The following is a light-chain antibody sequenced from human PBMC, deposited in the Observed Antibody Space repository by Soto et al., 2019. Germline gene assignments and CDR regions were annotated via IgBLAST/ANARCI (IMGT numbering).Light chain of an antibody. CDR1: SSDVGGYKY. CDR2: EVS. CDR3: SSYTTSYFYV. J-gene: IGLJ1*01. V-gene: IGLV2-14*01. Sequence: QSVLAQPASVSGSPGQSITISFAGTSSDVGGYKYVSWYQQNPGKAPKLIIYEVSSRPSGVSNRFSGSKSGNTASLTISGLQAEDEADYYCSSYTTSYFYVFRPGTKVTVL.